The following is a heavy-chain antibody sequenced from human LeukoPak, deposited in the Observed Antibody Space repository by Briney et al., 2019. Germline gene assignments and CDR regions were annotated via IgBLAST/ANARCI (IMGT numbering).Heavy chain of an antibody. CDR2: INPNSGGT. Sequence: ASVKVSCKASGYTFTDYYMHWVRLAPGQGLEWMAWINPNSGGTNYVQTFQGWVTMTRDTSIKTAYMERSRLTSDDTAVYYWASANFLYCSSTSCLFDYWGQGTLVTVSS. J-gene: IGHJ4*02. CDR3: ASANFLYCSSTSCLFDY. CDR1: GYTFTDYY. V-gene: IGHV1-2*04. D-gene: IGHD2-2*01.